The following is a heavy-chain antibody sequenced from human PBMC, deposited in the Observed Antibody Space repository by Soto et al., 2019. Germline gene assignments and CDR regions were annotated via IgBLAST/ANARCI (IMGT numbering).Heavy chain of an antibody. CDR3: ARVKDILSGYHRFDY. CDR1: GYTFTSYG. J-gene: IGHJ4*01. CDR2: ISAYNGNT. V-gene: IGHV1-18*01. D-gene: IGHD3-9*01. Sequence: ASVKVSGKASGYTFTSYGISWVRQAPGQGLEWMGWISAYNGNTNYAQKLQGRVTMTTDTSTSTAYMELRSLRSDDTAVYYCARVKDILSGYHRFDYRGHAPRVTDPS.